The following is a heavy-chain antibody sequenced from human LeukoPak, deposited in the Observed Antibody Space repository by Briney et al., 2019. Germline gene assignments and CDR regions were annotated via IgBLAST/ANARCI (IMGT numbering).Heavy chain of an antibody. CDR3: ARDIVDYGLLGWFDP. Sequence: SETLSPTCTVSGGSISSYYWSWIRQPAGKGLEWIGRIYTSGSTNYNPSLKSRVTMSVDTSENQFSLKLSSVTAADTAVYYCARDIVDYGLLGWFDPWGQGTLVTVSS. D-gene: IGHD3-16*01. CDR1: GGSISSYY. J-gene: IGHJ5*02. CDR2: IYTSGST. V-gene: IGHV4-4*07.